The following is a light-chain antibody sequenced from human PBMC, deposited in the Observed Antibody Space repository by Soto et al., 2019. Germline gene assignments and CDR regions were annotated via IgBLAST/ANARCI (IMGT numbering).Light chain of an antibody. CDR3: HQYNNWPPRT. CDR1: QSVSTN. V-gene: IGKV3-15*01. Sequence: EIVMTQSPATLSVSPGERATLSCRASQSVSTNLDWYQKKPGQGPRLLIYGASTSATGIPARFSGSGSGTEFTLTISSLQSEDFAVYYCHQYNNWPPRTFGQGTKVEIK. J-gene: IGKJ1*01. CDR2: GAS.